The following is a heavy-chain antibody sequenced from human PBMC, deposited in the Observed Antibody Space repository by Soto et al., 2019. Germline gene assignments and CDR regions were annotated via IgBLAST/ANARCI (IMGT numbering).Heavy chain of an antibody. CDR2: IGTAGDT. V-gene: IGHV3-13*01. J-gene: IGHJ3*02. CDR3: ARGSTVTTEGAFDI. CDR1: GFTFSSYD. D-gene: IGHD4-17*01. Sequence: GGSLRLSCAASGFTFSSYDMHWVRQATGKGLEWVSAIGTAGDTYYPGSVKGRFTISRENAKNSLYLQMNSLRAGDTAVYYCARGSTVTTEGAFDIWGQGTMVTVSS.